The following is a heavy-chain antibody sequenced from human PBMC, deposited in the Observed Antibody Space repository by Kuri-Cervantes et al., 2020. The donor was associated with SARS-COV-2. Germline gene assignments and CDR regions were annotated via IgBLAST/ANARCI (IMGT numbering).Heavy chain of an antibody. D-gene: IGHD5-18*01. Sequence: GGSLRPSCKASGYTFTSYGISWVRQAPGQGLEWMGWISAYNGNTNYAQKLQGRVTMTTDTSTSTAYMELRSLRSDDTAVYYCARDRNPYSYGPLFDYWGQGTLVTVSS. CDR3: ARDRNPYSYGPLFDY. CDR2: ISAYNGNT. V-gene: IGHV1-18*04. CDR1: GYTFTSYG. J-gene: IGHJ4*02.